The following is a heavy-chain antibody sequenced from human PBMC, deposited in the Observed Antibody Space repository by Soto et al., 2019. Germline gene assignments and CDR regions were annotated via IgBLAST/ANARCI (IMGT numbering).Heavy chain of an antibody. CDR1: GGSISSGGYY. Sequence: SETLSLTCTVSGGSISSGGYYWSWIRQHPGKGLEWIGYIYYSGSTYYNPSLKSRVTISVDTSKNQFSLKLSSVTAADTAVYYCARRVYDILTGYYFFDYWGQGTLVTVSS. CDR3: ARRVYDILTGYYFFDY. V-gene: IGHV4-31*03. D-gene: IGHD3-9*01. CDR2: IYYSGST. J-gene: IGHJ4*02.